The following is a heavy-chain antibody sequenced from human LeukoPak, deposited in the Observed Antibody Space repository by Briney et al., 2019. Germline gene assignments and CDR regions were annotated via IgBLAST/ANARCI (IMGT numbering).Heavy chain of an antibody. CDR2: IYHSGST. V-gene: IGHV4-38-2*02. Sequence: PSETLSLTCTVSGYSISSGYYWGWIRQPPGKGLEWIGSIYHSGSTYYNPSLKSRVTISVDTSKNQFSLKLSSVTAADTAVYYCARETPYLYWFDPWGQGTLVTVSS. J-gene: IGHJ5*02. CDR3: ARETPYLYWFDP. D-gene: IGHD3-10*01. CDR1: GYSISSGYY.